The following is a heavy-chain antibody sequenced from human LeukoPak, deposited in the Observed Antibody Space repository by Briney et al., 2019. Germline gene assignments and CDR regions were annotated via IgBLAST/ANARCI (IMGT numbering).Heavy chain of an antibody. V-gene: IGHV4-34*01. CDR1: GGSFSGYY. Sequence: SETLSLTCAVYGGSFSGYYWSWIRQPPGKGLEWIGEINHSGSTNYNPSLKSRVTISVDTSKNQFSLKLSSVTAADTAVYYCARRKYQLEAFDLWGRGTLVTVSS. J-gene: IGHJ2*01. CDR3: ARRKYQLEAFDL. CDR2: INHSGST. D-gene: IGHD2-2*01.